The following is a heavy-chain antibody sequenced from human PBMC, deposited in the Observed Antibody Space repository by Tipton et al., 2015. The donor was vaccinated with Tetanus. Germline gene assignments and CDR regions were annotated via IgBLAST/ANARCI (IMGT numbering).Heavy chain of an antibody. CDR1: GFTFSTYS. CDR2: IGVSSSPI. CDR3: AKDPASRGWFDP. V-gene: IGHV3-48*02. J-gene: IGHJ5*02. Sequence: SLRLSCAASGFTFSTYSMNWARQAPGKGLEWVSSIGVSSSPIYYADSVKGRFTISRDNAKNSLLLQMNSLRDEDTAVYYCAKDPASRGWFDPWGQGTLVSVSS.